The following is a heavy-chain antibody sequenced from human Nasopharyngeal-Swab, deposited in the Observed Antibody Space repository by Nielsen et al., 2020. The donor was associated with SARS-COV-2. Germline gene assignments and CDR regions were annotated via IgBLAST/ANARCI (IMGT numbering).Heavy chain of an antibody. J-gene: IGHJ3*01. CDR2: TYYRSKWNY. CDR3: AKIQQLVPGIV. CDR1: GDSVSSDTSA. D-gene: IGHD6-13*01. Sequence: SQTLSLTCAISGDSVSSDTSAWHWIRQSPSRGLEWLGRTYYRSKWNYDYAVSVRSRLTVNADTSKNQFSLQLNSVTPEDTAVYYCAKIQQLVPGIVWGQGTMVVVSS. V-gene: IGHV6-1*01.